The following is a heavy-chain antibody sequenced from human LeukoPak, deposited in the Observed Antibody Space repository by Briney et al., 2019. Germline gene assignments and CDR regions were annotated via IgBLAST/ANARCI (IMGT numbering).Heavy chain of an antibody. CDR2: IYYSGST. CDR1: GGSVSSGSYF. Sequence: PSETLSLTCTVSGGSVSSGSYFWSRLRQPPGKGLEWVGHIYYSGSTNYHPSLKSRVTISIHTPKHQFSLKLSSVPAADTAVYYCARDVPGRYYDYWGQGTLVTVSS. J-gene: IGHJ4*02. V-gene: IGHV4-61*01. CDR3: ARDVPGRYYDY. D-gene: IGHD1-26*01.